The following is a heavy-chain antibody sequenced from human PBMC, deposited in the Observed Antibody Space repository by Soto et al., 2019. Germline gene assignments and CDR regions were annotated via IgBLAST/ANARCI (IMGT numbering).Heavy chain of an antibody. J-gene: IGHJ4*02. CDR3: ARQITARTWRFEN. Sequence: GESLKISCKAFGYSFSNYWIGWVRQKPGKGLEWMGIIYPGDSDIRYSPSFQGLVTISADKSITTAYLQWSSLKASDTAMYYCARQITARTWRFENWGQGTLVTVSS. CDR1: GYSFSNYW. D-gene: IGHD6-6*01. V-gene: IGHV5-51*01. CDR2: IYPGDSDI.